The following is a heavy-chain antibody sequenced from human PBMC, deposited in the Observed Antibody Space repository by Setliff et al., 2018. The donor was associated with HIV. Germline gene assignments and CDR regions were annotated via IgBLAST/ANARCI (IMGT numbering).Heavy chain of an antibody. CDR3: ARDEQWLVRVGAFDI. Sequence: SVKVSCKASGGTFSSYAISWVRQAPGQGLEWMGGIIPIFGTANYAQKVQGRVTMTTDTSTSTVYMELRSLRSDDTAVYYCARDEQWLVRVGAFDIWGQGTMVTVSS. J-gene: IGHJ3*02. V-gene: IGHV1-69*05. CDR1: GGTFSSYA. CDR2: IIPIFGTA. D-gene: IGHD6-19*01.